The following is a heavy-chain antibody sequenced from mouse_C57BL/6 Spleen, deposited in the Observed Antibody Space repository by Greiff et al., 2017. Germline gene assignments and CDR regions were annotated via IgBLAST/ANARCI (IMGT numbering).Heavy chain of an antibody. CDR1: GYTFTSYW. CDR3: ARPLITSGGFAY. J-gene: IGHJ3*01. CDR2: IDPSDSYT. Sequence: VKQSCKASGYTFTSYWMQWVKQRPGQGLEWIGEIDPSDSYTNYNQKFKGKATLTVDTSSSTAYMQLISLTSEDSAVYYCARPLITSGGFAYWGQGTLVTVSA. V-gene: IGHV1-50*01. D-gene: IGHD1-2*01.